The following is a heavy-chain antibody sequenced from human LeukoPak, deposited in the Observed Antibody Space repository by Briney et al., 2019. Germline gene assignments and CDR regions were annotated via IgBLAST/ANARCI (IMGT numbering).Heavy chain of an antibody. V-gene: IGHV3-30*18. CDR1: GFTFSSYG. Sequence: QAGGSLRLSCAASGFTFSSYGMHWVRQAPGKGLEWVAVISYDGSNKYYADSVKGRFTISRDNSKNTLYLQMNSLRAEDTAVYYCAKEKRYFDWLAPEYYFDYWGQGTLVTVSS. CDR3: AKEKRYFDWLAPEYYFDY. CDR2: ISYDGSNK. J-gene: IGHJ4*02. D-gene: IGHD3-9*01.